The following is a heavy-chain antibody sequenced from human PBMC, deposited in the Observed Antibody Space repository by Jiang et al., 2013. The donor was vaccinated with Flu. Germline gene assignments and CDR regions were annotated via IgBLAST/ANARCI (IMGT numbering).Heavy chain of an antibody. CDR3: ARDRPDHYLSTAYLNDAFDI. CDR2: I. D-gene: IGHD3-22*01. Sequence: IYYTDSVQGRFTISRDNADNSLYLQMNSLRAEDTAVYYCARDRPDHYLSTAYLNDAFDIWGQGTVVTVSS. V-gene: IGHV3-21*01. J-gene: IGHJ3*02.